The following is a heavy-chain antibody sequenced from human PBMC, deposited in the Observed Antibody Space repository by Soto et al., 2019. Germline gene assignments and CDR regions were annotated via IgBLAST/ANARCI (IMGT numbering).Heavy chain of an antibody. CDR3: AGFDYGDASFDF. CDR1: GGSISSGGYS. V-gene: IGHV4-30-2*01. CDR2: IYHSGST. D-gene: IGHD4-17*01. Sequence: QLQLQESGSGLVKPSQTLSLTCAVSGGSISSGGYSGSWSRQPPGKGLEWIGYIYHSGSTYYNPSLKSRVTISVDRSNEQFSVKLRSVTAADTAVYYCAGFDYGDASFDFWGEGSLVTVSS. J-gene: IGHJ4*02.